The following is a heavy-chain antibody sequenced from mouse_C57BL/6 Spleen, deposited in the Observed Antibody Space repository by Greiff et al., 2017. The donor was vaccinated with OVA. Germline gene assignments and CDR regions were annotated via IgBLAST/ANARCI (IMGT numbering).Heavy chain of an antibody. J-gene: IGHJ4*01. CDR3: ARDDGYIYYYAMDY. D-gene: IGHD2-3*01. CDR1: GFTFSDYA. CDR2: ISSGSSTI. V-gene: IGHV5-17*01. Sequence: EVQGVESGGGLVKPGGSLKLSCAASGFTFSDYAMHWVRQAPEKGLEWVAYISSGSSTIYYADTVKGRFTISRDNAKNTLFLQMTSLRSEDTAMYYCARDDGYIYYYAMDYWGQGTSVTVSS.